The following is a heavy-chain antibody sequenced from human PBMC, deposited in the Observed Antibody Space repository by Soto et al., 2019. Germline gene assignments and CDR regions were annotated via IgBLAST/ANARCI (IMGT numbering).Heavy chain of an antibody. Sequence: QVQVFQSGAEVKKPGSSVRVSCKVSGSTLNSQSITWVRQAPGQGLEWMGGIIPMFGTPTDAQKFRGRVTISADTSTSTVYMELRSLSSQDTAVYYCATSLAARRKPYNWLDAWGQGTLVTVSS. CDR3: ATSLAARRKPYNWLDA. V-gene: IGHV1-69*06. J-gene: IGHJ5*02. CDR2: IIPMFGTP. CDR1: GSTLNSQS. D-gene: IGHD6-6*01.